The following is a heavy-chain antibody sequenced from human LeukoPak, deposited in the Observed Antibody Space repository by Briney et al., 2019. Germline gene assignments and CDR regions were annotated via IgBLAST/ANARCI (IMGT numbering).Heavy chain of an antibody. J-gene: IGHJ4*02. CDR1: GFTFSSYS. D-gene: IGHD3-3*01. CDR3: APDFWSGYFSFWPGAVGDY. CDR2: ISSSSSTI. V-gene: IGHV3-48*01. Sequence: PGGSLRLSCAASGFTFSSYSMNWVRQAPGKGLEWVSYISSSSSTIYYADSVKGRFTISRDNAKNSLYLQMNSLRAEDTAVYYCAPDFWSGYFSFWPGAVGDYWGQGTLVTVSS.